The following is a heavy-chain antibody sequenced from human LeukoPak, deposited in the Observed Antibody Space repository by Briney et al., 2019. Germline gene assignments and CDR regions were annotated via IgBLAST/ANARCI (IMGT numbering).Heavy chain of an antibody. CDR1: GFTFSSYA. V-gene: IGHV3-23*01. D-gene: IGHD3-10*01. J-gene: IGHJ4*02. CDR2: ISGSGGST. Sequence: GGSLRLSCAASGFTFSSYAMSWVRQAPGKGLEWVSAISGSGGSTYYADSVKGRFTISRDNSKNTLYLQMNSLRAEDTAVYYCAKDDVGNYYGSGSYYNDYWGQGTLVTVSS. CDR3: AKDDVGNYYGSGSYYNDY.